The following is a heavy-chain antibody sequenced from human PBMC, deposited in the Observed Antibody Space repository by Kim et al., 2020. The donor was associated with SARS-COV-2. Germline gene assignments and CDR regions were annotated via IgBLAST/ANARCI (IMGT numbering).Heavy chain of an antibody. V-gene: IGHV1-18*01. D-gene: IGHD1-26*01. Sequence: ASVKVSCKPSGYTFTSYGISWVRQAPGQGLEWMGWISAYNGNTNYAQKLQGRVTMTTDTSTSTAYMELRSLRSDDTAVYYCARSWYSGNYYDAFDIWGQVTMVTVSS. J-gene: IGHJ3*02. CDR1: GYTFTSYG. CDR2: ISAYNGNT. CDR3: ARSWYSGNYYDAFDI.